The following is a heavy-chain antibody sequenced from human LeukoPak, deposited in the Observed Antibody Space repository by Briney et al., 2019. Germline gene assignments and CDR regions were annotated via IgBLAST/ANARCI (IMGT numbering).Heavy chain of an antibody. V-gene: IGHV4-39*07. CDR3: ARDLPFWSGLILFDY. CDR2: IYYSGST. Sequence: PSETLSLTCTVSGGSISSSSYYWGWIRQPPGKGLEWIGSIYYSGSTYYNPSLKSRVTISVDTSKNQFSLKLSSVTAADTAVYYCARDLPFWSGLILFDYWGQETLVTVSS. J-gene: IGHJ4*02. CDR1: GGSISSSSYY. D-gene: IGHD3-3*01.